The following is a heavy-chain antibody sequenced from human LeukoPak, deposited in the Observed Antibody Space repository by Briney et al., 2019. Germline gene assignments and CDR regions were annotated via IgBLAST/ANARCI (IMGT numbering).Heavy chain of an antibody. J-gene: IGHJ6*04. CDR3: ARDRFYIPDV. D-gene: IGHD3-10*01. CDR1: GFTFSNYW. CDR2: INPDGSNT. V-gene: IGHV3-74*01. Sequence: GGSLRLSCAASGFTFSNYWMHWVRQDPGKGLVWVSYINPDGSNTNYADSVKGRFTISRDNAKNTVYLQMNSLRPEDTAVYYCARDRFYIPDVWGKGTTVTVSS.